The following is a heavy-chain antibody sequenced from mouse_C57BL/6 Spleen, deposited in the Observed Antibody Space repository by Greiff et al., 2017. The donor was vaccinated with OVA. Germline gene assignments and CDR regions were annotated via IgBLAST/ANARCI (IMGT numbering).Heavy chain of an antibody. Sequence: QVQLQQPGAELVKPGASVKLSCKASGYTFTSYWMQWVKQRPGQGLEWIGEIDPSDSYTNYNQKFKGKATLTVDTSSSTAYMQLSSLTSEDSAVYYCARRDSNYVLFAYWCQGTLVTVSA. V-gene: IGHV1-50*01. D-gene: IGHD2-5*01. J-gene: IGHJ3*01. CDR3: ARRDSNYVLFAY. CDR1: GYTFTSYW. CDR2: IDPSDSYT.